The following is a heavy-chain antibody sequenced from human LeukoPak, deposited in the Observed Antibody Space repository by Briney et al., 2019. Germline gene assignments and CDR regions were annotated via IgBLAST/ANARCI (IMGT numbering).Heavy chain of an antibody. V-gene: IGHV1-2*02. CDR1: GYTFTAYY. Sequence: ASVKVSCKASGYTFTAYYMHWVRQAPGQGLELMGWVNLNSGGTNSAQKFQGRVTLTRDTSISAAYMELNRLGSDDTAVYYCARVDGGDWYYFDFWGQGTLVSVSS. CDR3: ARVDGGDWYYFDF. CDR2: VNLNSGGT. D-gene: IGHD2-21*02. J-gene: IGHJ4*02.